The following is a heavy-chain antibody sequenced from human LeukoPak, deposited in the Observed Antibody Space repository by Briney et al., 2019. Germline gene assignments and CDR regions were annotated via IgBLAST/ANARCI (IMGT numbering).Heavy chain of an antibody. CDR3: ARDPYGSGSYHEDY. CDR2: ISWNSGSI. CDR1: GFTFDDYA. Sequence: GGSLRLSCAASGFTFDDYAMHWVRQAPGKGLEWVSGISWNSGSIGYADSVKGRFTISRDNAKNSLYLQMNSLRDEDTAVYYCARDPYGSGSYHEDYWGQGTLVTVSS. J-gene: IGHJ4*02. D-gene: IGHD3-10*01. V-gene: IGHV3-9*01.